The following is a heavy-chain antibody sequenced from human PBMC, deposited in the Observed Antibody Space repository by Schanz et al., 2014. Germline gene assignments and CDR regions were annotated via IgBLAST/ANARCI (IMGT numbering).Heavy chain of an antibody. Sequence: QLQLVQSGAEVKKPGASVKVSCKASGYTFTSSGFSWVRQAPGQGLEWMGWINGYNAHTNYAQKFQGRVTMTTDTSTSTVYMELRSLRSDDTAVYYCARGEGEITTIVYWGQGTLVTVSS. D-gene: IGHD3-16*01. CDR2: INGYNAHT. CDR3: ARGEGEITTIVY. CDR1: GYTFTSSG. J-gene: IGHJ4*02. V-gene: IGHV1-18*01.